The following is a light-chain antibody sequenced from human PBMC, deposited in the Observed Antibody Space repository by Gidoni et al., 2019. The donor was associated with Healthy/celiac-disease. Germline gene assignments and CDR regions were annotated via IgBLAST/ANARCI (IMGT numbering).Light chain of an antibody. Sequence: DIQMTQSPSTLSASVGDRVTITCRASQSISSWLAWYQQKPGKAPKLLFYDASSLESGVPSRFSGSGSGTEFTLTICSLQPDDFATYYCQQYNSYSLTFGGGTKVEIK. CDR1: QSISSW. CDR2: DAS. J-gene: IGKJ4*01. CDR3: QQYNSYSLT. V-gene: IGKV1-5*01.